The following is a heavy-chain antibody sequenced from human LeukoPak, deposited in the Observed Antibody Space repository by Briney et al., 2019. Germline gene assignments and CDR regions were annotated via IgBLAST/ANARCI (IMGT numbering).Heavy chain of an antibody. V-gene: IGHV3-23*01. J-gene: IGHJ4*02. CDR1: GFTFSSYA. D-gene: IGHD6-19*01. CDR2: ISGSGGST. Sequence: GGALRDSSAAAGFTFSSYAMSCVRQAQGEGLVRVSAISGSGGSTYYADSVKGRFTISRDNSENTLYLQMNSLRAEDTAVYYCAKAPYSSGWFDYWGQGTLVTVSS. CDR3: AKAPYSSGWFDY.